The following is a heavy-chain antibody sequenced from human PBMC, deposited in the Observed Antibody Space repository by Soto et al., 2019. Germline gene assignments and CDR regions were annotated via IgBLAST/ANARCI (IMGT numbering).Heavy chain of an antibody. D-gene: IGHD3-16*01. CDR3: AKNFITLSPDLYFDS. J-gene: IGHJ4*02. Sequence: PGGSKRLSYAASGLNFSSYGMHWTRQKQGRGLEWVAVISYDGSYKSYEDSVKGRFTISRDNYTNTLHLQMDSLRAEDTSVYYCAKNFITLSPDLYFDSWGQGTLVTVSS. CDR1: GLNFSSYG. CDR2: ISYDGSYK. V-gene: IGHV3-30*18.